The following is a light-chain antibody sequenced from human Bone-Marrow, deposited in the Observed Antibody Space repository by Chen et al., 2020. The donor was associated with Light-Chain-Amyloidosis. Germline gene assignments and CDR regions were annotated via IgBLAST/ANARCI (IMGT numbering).Light chain of an antibody. V-gene: IGKV1-5*01. J-gene: IGKJ1*01. CDR1: ESISTG. CDR3: HQYYTYPWT. Sequence: IKLTQSPSTLSASVVDRVTITCRASESISTGLAWYQQKPGKAPKFLIYDASSLESGVPSRFSGSGSETEFTLTISSLQPDDFATYFCHQYYTYPWTFGQGATVEV. CDR2: DAS.